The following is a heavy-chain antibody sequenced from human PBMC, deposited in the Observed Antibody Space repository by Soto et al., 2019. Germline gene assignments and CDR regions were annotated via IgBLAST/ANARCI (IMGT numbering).Heavy chain of an antibody. V-gene: IGHV1-69*17. D-gene: IGHD2-15*01. J-gene: IGHJ5*02. CDR2: ITPLFGIP. CDR1: GGTSRSLS. CDR3: ARDTHSAGGWFDT. Sequence: QVQLVQSGAEVKKPGSSVKVSCKASGGTSRSLSITWVRQAPDQGLEWMGGITPLFGIPNYTQKFQGRLTINADKSTGTAYLELSSLRSEDTAVYYCARDTHSAGGWFDTWGRGTLVTVSS.